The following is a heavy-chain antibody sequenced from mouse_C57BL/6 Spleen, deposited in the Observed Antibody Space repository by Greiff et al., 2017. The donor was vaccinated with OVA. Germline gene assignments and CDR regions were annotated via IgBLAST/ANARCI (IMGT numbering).Heavy chain of an antibody. CDR3: ARGGGAKGYYFEY. D-gene: IGHD1-1*02. V-gene: IGHV5-4*03. CDR2: ISDGGSYT. CDR1: GFTFSSYA. Sequence: EVMLVESGGGLVKPGGSLKLSCAASGFTFSSYAMSWVRQTPEKRLEWVATISDGGSYTYYPDNVKGRFTISRDNAKNNLYLQMSRLKSEDTAMYYCARGGGAKGYYFEYWGQGTTLTVSS. J-gene: IGHJ2*01.